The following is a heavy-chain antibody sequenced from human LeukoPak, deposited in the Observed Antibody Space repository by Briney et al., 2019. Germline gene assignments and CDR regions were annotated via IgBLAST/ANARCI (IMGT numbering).Heavy chain of an antibody. D-gene: IGHD3-16*01. CDR3: AREAAWGNWYFDH. J-gene: IGHJ2*01. CDR1: GFTFSRHG. V-gene: IGHV3-33*08. CDR2: IGDTGRAK. Sequence: GRSLRLSCAASGFTFSRHGMHWVRQAPGKGLEWVAVIGDTGRAKYYADSVEGRFTASRDNFKNTLYLEMNSLRYDDTALYYCAREAAWGNWYFDHWGGGTLVSVPS.